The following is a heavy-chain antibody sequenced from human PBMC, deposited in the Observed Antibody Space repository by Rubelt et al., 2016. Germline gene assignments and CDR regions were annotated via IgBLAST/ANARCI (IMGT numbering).Heavy chain of an antibody. CDR2: ISCDGSNK. Sequence: RLSCAASGFTFSSYAMHWVRQAPGKGLEWVAVISCDGSNKYYADSVKGRFTISRDNSKNTLYLQMNSLRAEDTAVYYCAREGGSYSRDAFDIWGQGTTVIVSS. CDR3: AREGGSYSRDAFDI. V-gene: IGHV3-30*04. CDR1: GFTFSSYA. D-gene: IGHD1-26*01. J-gene: IGHJ3*02.